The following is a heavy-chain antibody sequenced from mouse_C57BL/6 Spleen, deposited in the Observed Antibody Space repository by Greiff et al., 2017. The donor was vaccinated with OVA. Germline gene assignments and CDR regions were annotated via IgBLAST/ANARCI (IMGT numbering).Heavy chain of an antibody. CDR2: IWSGGST. D-gene: IGHD1-1*01. CDR1: GFSLTSYG. J-gene: IGHJ4*01. Sequence: VQGVESGPGLVQPSQSLSITCTVSGFSLTSYGVHWVRPSPGKGLEWLGVIWSGGSTDYNAAFISRLSISKDNSKSQVFFKMNSLQADDTAIYYCARGPFSSLYAMDYWGQGTSVTVSS. V-gene: IGHV2-2*01. CDR3: ARGPFSSLYAMDY.